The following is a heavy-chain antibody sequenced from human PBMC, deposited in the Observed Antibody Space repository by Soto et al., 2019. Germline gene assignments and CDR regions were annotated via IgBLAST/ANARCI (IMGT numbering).Heavy chain of an antibody. Sequence: RSLSCTVSGGSISSYYWSWIRQPPGKGLEWIGYIYYSGSTYYNPSLKSRVTISVDTSKNQFSLKLSSVTAADTAVYYCARGLPFRNYYYYGMEVWGQGTTVTVSS. V-gene: IGHV4-59*08. J-gene: IGHJ6*02. CDR2: IYYSGST. CDR1: GGSISSYY. CDR3: ARGLPFRNYYYYGMEV.